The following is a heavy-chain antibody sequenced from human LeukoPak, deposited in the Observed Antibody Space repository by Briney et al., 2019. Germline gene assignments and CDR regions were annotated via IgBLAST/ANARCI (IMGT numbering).Heavy chain of an antibody. J-gene: IGHJ2*01. Sequence: ASVKVSCKASGYTFTGYYMHWVRQAPGQGLEWMGWINPNSGGTNYAQKFQGRVTMTRDTSISTAYMELSRLRSDDTAVYYCARRSEDIVLMVYGPWYFDLWGRGTLVTVSS. D-gene: IGHD2-8*01. CDR2: INPNSGGT. CDR3: ARRSEDIVLMVYGPWYFDL. CDR1: GYTFTGYY. V-gene: IGHV1-2*02.